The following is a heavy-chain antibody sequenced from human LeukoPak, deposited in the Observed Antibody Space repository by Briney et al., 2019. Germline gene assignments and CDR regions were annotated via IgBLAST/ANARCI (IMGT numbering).Heavy chain of an antibody. D-gene: IGHD2-2*01. CDR2: IYYSGST. CDR1: GDSISSTNYY. CDR3: ARVPRYCSSTSCYVYLVWYFDL. J-gene: IGHJ2*01. V-gene: IGHV4-39*01. Sequence: SETLSLTCTVSGDSISSTNYYWGWIRQPPGKGLEWIGSIYYSGSTYYNPSLESRVTISVDTSKNQFSLKLSSVTAADTAVYYCARVPRYCSSTSCYVYLVWYFDLWGRGTLVTVSS.